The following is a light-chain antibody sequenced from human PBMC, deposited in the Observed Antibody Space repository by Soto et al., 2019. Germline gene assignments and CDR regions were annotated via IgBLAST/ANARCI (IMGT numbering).Light chain of an antibody. J-gene: IGKJ2*01. CDR2: GAS. Sequence: EIVLTQSRGTLSLSPRERATLACRASQSIFNNYLSWYQQKPGQAPSLLVYGASFRATGIPDRFSGSGSGTDFTLTISILEPEDFAVYYCQQYYGSPFTFVHGTRLESK. CDR3: QQYYGSPFT. V-gene: IGKV3-20*01. CDR1: QSIFNNY.